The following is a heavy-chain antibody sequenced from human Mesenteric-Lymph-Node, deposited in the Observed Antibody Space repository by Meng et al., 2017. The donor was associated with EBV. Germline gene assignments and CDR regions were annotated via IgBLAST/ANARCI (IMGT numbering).Heavy chain of an antibody. V-gene: IGHV1-3*01. CDR2: INAGNGNT. CDR3: VREYYCPGGYCYGLLDH. J-gene: IGHJ4*02. Sequence: VQQPTFREKVKMPCASVKGSCKAAVYTSTSKAMHSVRQATGQRLEWMGWINAGNGNTGYAQKFRGRVTMTRDTSISTAYMELSGLRSDDTAVYFCVREYYCPGGYCYGLLDHWGQGSLVTVSS. CDR1: VYTSTSKA. D-gene: IGHD2-8*02.